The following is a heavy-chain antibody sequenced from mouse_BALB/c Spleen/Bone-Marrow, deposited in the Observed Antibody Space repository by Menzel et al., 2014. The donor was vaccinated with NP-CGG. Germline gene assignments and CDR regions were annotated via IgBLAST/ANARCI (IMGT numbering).Heavy chain of an antibody. CDR1: GYTFTNYW. J-gene: IGHJ4*01. D-gene: IGHD2-14*01. CDR2: IYPGDGDT. Sequence: QVQLKDSGAELARPGASVKLSCKASGYTFTNYWIQWVKQRPGQGLEWIGTIYPGDGDTRYTQNFKGKATLNADKSSNSAYRQLRSLASEDSAVYYSARRGYEEGCYFPIDYWGQGPSVTVSS. V-gene: IGHV1-87*01. CDR3: ARRGYEEGCYFPIDY.